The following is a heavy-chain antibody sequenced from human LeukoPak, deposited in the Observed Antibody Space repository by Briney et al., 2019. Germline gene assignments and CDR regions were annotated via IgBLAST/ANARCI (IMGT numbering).Heavy chain of an antibody. CDR3: AKDRGSSWYTAFDY. CDR1: GFIFSDYY. J-gene: IGHJ4*02. CDR2: ISSSGSTI. D-gene: IGHD6-13*01. Sequence: PGGSLRLSCTASGFIFSDYYMSWIRQAPGKGLECVSYISSSGSTIYYADSVKGRFTISRDNSKNTLYLQMNSLRVEDTAVYYCAKDRGSSWYTAFDYWGQGTLVTVSS. V-gene: IGHV3-11*04.